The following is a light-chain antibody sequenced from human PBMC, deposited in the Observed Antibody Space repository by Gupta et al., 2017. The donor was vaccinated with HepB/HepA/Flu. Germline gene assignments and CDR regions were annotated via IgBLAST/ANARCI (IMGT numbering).Light chain of an antibody. J-gene: IGKJ1*01. V-gene: IGKV1-39*01. Sequence: DIQITQSPSSLSASVGDRVTITCRASQSISFSLNWYQQKPGKAPKLLIYAASSLQSGVPSRFSGSGSETDFTLTISRLQPEDFATYYCQQSYSTPWTFGQGTKVEIK. CDR2: AAS. CDR3: QQSYSTPWT. CDR1: QSISFS.